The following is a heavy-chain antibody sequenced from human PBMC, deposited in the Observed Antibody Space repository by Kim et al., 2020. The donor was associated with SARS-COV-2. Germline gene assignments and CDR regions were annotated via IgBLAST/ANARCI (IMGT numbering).Heavy chain of an antibody. CDR3: AKFVYYDSSGYYLPYFDY. D-gene: IGHD3-22*01. Sequence: GGSLRLSCAASGFTFSSYGMHWVRQAPGKGLEWVAVISYDGSNKYYADSVKGRFTISRDNSKNTLYLQMNSLRAEDTAVYYCAKFVYYDSSGYYLPYFDYWGQGTLVTVSS. CDR2: ISYDGSNK. CDR1: GFTFSSYG. J-gene: IGHJ4*02. V-gene: IGHV3-30*18.